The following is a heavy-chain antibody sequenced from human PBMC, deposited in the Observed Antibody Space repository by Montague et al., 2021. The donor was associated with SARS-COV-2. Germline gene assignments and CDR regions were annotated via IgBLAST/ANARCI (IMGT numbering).Heavy chain of an antibody. J-gene: IGHJ6*02. D-gene: IGHD3-10*01. Sequence: SLRLSCAASGFTFSSYRMNWVRQAPGKGLEWVSSISSSSSYIYYADSVKGRFTISRDNAKNSLYLQMNSLRAEDTAVYYCASGNRNYYYGMDVWGQGTTVTVSS. CDR3: ASGNRNYYYGMDV. V-gene: IGHV3-21*01. CDR1: GFTFSSYR. CDR2: ISSSSSYI.